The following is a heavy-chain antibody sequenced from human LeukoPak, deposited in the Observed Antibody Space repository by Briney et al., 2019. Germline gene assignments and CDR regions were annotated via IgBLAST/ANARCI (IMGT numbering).Heavy chain of an antibody. Sequence: PGGSLRLSCVVSGISLSNYAMTWVRQAPGKGLEWVSYISERGGSTTYADSVKGRFTISRDTSLNTLYLQINNQRAEDMAVYFCATRGVVIRGILENGYHQVAYHYDFWGQGVLVTVSS. CDR3: ATRGVVIRGILENGYHQVAYHYDF. D-gene: IGHD3-10*01. J-gene: IGHJ4*02. CDR2: ISERGGST. CDR1: GISLSNYA. V-gene: IGHV3-23*01.